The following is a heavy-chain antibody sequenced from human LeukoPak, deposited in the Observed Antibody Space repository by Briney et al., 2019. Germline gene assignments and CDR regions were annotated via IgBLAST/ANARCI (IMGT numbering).Heavy chain of an antibody. J-gene: IGHJ3*02. V-gene: IGHV3-21*01. CDR2: ISSSSSYI. CDR1: GFTFSSYS. CDR3: ARESNGVKGRWIQLWFGRDALDI. Sequence: GGSLRLSCAASGFTFSSYSMNWVRQAPGKGLEWVSSISSSSSYIYYAGSVKGRFTISRDNAKNSLYLQMNSLRAEDTAVYYCARESNGVKGRWIQLWFGRDALDIWGQGTMVTVSS. D-gene: IGHD5-18*01.